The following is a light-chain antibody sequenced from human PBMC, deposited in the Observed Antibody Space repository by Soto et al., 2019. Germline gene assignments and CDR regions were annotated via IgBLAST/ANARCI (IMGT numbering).Light chain of an antibody. CDR2: DNS. Sequence: QSVLTQPPSLSGAPGQRVTISCTGSSSNIGAGYDVHWYQQLPGTAPKLLIYDNSNRPSGVPDRFSGSKSGTSASLAITGLQAEDEADYYCKSYDSSLSGYVFGTGTKVTVL. CDR3: KSYDSSLSGYV. V-gene: IGLV1-40*01. CDR1: SSNIGAGYD. J-gene: IGLJ1*01.